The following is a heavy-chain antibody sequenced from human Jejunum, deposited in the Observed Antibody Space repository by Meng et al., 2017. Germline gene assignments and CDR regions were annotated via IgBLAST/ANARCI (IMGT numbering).Heavy chain of an antibody. V-gene: IGHV4-34*01. D-gene: IGHD6-13*01. CDR3: ASLSSSWSGADY. Sequence: QVQLQQWGAGLLKPSAPLSLTCAIYGGSFNNYYWSWIRQPPGEGLEWIGEIHQSGSTNYNPSLKSRVTISVDSSKNQFFLDLSSVTAADTAVYYCASLSSSWSGADYWGQGTLVTVSS. J-gene: IGHJ4*02. CDR1: GGSFNNYY. CDR2: IHQSGST.